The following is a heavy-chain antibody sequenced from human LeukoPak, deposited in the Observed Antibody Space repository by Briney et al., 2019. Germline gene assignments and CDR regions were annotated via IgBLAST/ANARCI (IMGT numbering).Heavy chain of an antibody. D-gene: IGHD3-22*01. J-gene: IGHJ4*02. CDR2: ISPDGSTT. V-gene: IGHV3-74*01. CDR1: GFTFSSYW. Sequence: GGSLRLSCAGSGFTFSSYWLHWVRHVPGKGLVWVSRISPDGSTTNLADSVKGRCTISRDNPKNTLYLQMSSLRAEDTAVYYCVRSASHGSSGYYYDSWGQGTLVTVSS. CDR3: VRSASHGSSGYYYDS.